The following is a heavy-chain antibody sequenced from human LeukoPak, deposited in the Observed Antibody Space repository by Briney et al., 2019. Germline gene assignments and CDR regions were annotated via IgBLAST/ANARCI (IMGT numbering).Heavy chain of an antibody. J-gene: IGHJ5*02. CDR2: IKQDGSEK. CDR1: GFIFKDYW. CDR3: AKDAQPRSRWFDP. V-gene: IGHV3-7*03. Sequence: GSLRLSCAASGFIFKDYWMIWVRQAPGKGLEWVANIKQDGSEKYYVDSVEGRFTISRDNAKNSLYLQMNTLRAEDTAMYYCAKDAQPRSRWFDPWGQGTLVTVSS. D-gene: IGHD3-16*01.